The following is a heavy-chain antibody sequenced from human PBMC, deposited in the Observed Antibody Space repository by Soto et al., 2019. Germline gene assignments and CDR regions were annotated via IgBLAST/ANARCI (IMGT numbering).Heavy chain of an antibody. Sequence: SETLSLTCTVSGGSIGIYYWSWIRLPPGKGLEYVGFIYYTGSTNYSPSLKSRVTMSVDTSKKQFSLRLSSVTAADTAVYYCARGDGLYGGNSPPFDYWGQGTLVTVSS. CDR3: ARGDGLYGGNSPPFDY. V-gene: IGHV4-59*01. CDR1: GGSIGIYY. J-gene: IGHJ4*02. D-gene: IGHD4-17*01. CDR2: IYYTGST.